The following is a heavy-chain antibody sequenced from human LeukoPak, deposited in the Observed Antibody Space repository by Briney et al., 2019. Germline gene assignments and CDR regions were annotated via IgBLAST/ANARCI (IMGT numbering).Heavy chain of an antibody. J-gene: IGHJ4*02. D-gene: IGHD3-22*01. V-gene: IGHV3-20*01. Sequence: PGGSLRLSCTASGFTFDDYGMSWVRQAPGKGLEWVSGINWNGGSTGYADSVKGRFTISRDNAKNSLYLQMNSLRAEDTALYHCARGHYYDSSGYYPLDYWGQGTLVTVSS. CDR2: INWNGGST. CDR1: GFTFDDYG. CDR3: ARGHYYDSSGYYPLDY.